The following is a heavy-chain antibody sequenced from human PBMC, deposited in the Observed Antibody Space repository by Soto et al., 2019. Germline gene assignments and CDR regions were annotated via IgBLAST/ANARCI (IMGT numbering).Heavy chain of an antibody. CDR2: INAGNGNT. CDR1: GYIFTKNA. CDR3: ARVAEDSSGYLDY. Sequence: QVQLVQSGAEVKKPGASVKVSCKTSGYIFTKNAIHWVRQAPGYGLEWMAWINAGNGNTIYSQKFQGRVTITRDTSASTDYMEMSSLRSEATAVYYCARVAEDSSGYLDYWGQGTLVTVSS. V-gene: IGHV1-3*01. J-gene: IGHJ4*02. D-gene: IGHD3-22*01.